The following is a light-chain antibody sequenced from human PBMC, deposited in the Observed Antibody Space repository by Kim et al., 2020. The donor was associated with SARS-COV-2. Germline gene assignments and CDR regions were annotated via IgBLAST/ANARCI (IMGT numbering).Light chain of an antibody. J-gene: IGKJ4*01. CDR3: QQRSNWPPLT. V-gene: IGKV3-11*01. CDR2: DAS. Sequence: SPGERATLSCRASQSVSSYLAWYQQKPGQAPRLLIYDASNRATGIPARFSGSGSGTDFTLTISSLEPEDFAVYYCQQRSNWPPLTFGGGTKLEIK. CDR1: QSVSSY.